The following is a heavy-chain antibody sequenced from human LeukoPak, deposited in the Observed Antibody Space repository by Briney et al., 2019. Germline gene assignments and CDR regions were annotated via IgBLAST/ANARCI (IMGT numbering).Heavy chain of an antibody. D-gene: IGHD3-10*01. CDR1: GFTFSSYG. CDR3: AKDVDPFGSGSYVEGFDY. Sequence: GGSLRLSCAASGFTFSSYGMHWVRQAPGKGLEWVAVISHDGTNQYYADSEKGRFTISRDNSKNTLYVQMNSLRSEDTAVYYCAKDVDPFGSGSYVEGFDYWGQGTLVTVSS. J-gene: IGHJ4*02. V-gene: IGHV3-30*18. CDR2: ISHDGTNQ.